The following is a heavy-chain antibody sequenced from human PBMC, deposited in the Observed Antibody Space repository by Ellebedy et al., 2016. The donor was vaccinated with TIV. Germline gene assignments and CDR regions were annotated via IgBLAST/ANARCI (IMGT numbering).Heavy chain of an antibody. CDR2: INSDGSAT. Sequence: PGGSLRLSCAASGFTFSNYWMHWVRQVPGEGLMWVSRINSDGSATNYADSVKGRFTISRDNAKDTLYLQMNSLRAEDTAVYYCARDGRGRTGRADYWGQGALVTVSS. J-gene: IGHJ4*02. CDR1: GFTFSNYW. V-gene: IGHV3-74*01. D-gene: IGHD2-15*01. CDR3: ARDGRGRTGRADY.